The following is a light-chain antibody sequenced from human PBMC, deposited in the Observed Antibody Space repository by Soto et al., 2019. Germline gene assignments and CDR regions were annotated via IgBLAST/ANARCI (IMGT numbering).Light chain of an antibody. J-gene: IGKJ4*01. CDR1: QGISSW. CDR3: QQANNFPHT. Sequence: DIQMTQSPSAVSASVGDRVTITCRASQGISSWLAWYQQKPGQAPKLLIYGASNLRSGVPSRFSGSGTGTEFTLTISSLQPEDFATYYCQQANNFPHTFGGGTKVDI. CDR2: GAS. V-gene: IGKV1-12*01.